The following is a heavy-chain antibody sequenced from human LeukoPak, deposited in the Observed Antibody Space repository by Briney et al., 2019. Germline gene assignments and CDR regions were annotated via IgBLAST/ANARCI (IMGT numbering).Heavy chain of an antibody. CDR1: GYTFNGYY. J-gene: IGHJ4*02. CDR3: AREVPDCSGGSCYLKFDY. V-gene: IGHV1-2*02. Sequence: ASVKVSCKSSGYTFNGYYMHWVRQAPGQGLEWMGWINPNNGGTKYAQNFQGRVTMTRDTSISTAYMELDRLRFDDTVVYYCAREVPDCSGGSCYLKFDYWGQGTLVTVSS. D-gene: IGHD2-15*01. CDR2: INPNNGGT.